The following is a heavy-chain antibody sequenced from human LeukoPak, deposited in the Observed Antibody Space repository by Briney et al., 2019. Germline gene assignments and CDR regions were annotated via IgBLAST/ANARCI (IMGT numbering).Heavy chain of an antibody. V-gene: IGHV1-69*05. J-gene: IGHJ3*02. CDR2: IIPIFGTA. Sequence: SVKVSCRASGGTFSSYAISWVSHSRGQGLEWMGGIIPIFGTANYAQKFQGRVTITTDESTSTAYMELSSLRSEDTAVYYCACKPTIFGVVTDHDAFDIWGQGTMVTVSS. CDR1: GGTFSSYA. D-gene: IGHD3-3*01. CDR3: ACKPTIFGVVTDHDAFDI.